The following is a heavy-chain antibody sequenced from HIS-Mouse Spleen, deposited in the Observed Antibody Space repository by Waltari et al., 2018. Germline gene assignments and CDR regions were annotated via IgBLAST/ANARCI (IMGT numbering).Heavy chain of an antibody. J-gene: IGHJ2*01. V-gene: IGHV4-39*07. CDR3: AREIPYSSSWYDWYFDL. D-gene: IGHD6-13*01. Sequence: QLQLQESGPGLVKPSEPLSLTCTVSGGSISSSSSYWVWIRQPPGKGLEWIGSIYYSGSTYYNPSLKSRVTISVDTSKNQFSLKLSSVTAADTAVYYCAREIPYSSSWYDWYFDLWGRGTLVTVSS. CDR1: GGSISSSSSY. CDR2: IYYSGST.